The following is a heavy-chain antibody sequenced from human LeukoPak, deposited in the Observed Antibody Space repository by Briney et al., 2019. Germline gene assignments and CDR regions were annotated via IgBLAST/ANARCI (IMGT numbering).Heavy chain of an antibody. CDR2: IRSKAYGGTT. J-gene: IGHJ3*02. CDR3: TRVNSGNYWDAFDI. Sequence: PGGSLRLSCTTSGFTFGDYAMSWVRQAPGQGLEWINFIRSKAYGGTTEYAASVKGRFTISRDDSKSIAYLQMNSLKTEDTAVYYCTRVNSGNYWDAFDIWGQGTVVTVSS. V-gene: IGHV3-49*04. CDR1: GFTFGDYA. D-gene: IGHD1-26*01.